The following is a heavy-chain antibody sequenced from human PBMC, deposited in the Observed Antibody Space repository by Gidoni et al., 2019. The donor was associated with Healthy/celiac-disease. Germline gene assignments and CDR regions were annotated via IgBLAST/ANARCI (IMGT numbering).Heavy chain of an antibody. CDR1: GFTFSSYR. D-gene: IGHD4-17*01. Sequence: EVQLVESGGGLVKPGGSLRLSGAASGFTFSSYRMNWVRQAPGKGLEWVSSISRSSSSIYYAASVKGRFTISRDNAKNSLYLQITSLRAEATAVYYCARMTYGAGDYWGQGTLVTVSS. V-gene: IGHV3-21*01. CDR2: ISRSSSSI. CDR3: ARMTYGAGDY. J-gene: IGHJ4*02.